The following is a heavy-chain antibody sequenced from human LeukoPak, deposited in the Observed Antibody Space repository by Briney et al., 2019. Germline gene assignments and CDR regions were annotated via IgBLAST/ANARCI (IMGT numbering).Heavy chain of an antibody. Sequence: GGSLRLSCAASGFTFSSYWMSWVRQAPGKGLEWVANIKQDGSEKYYVDSVKGRFTISRDNSKNTLYLQMNSLRAEDTAVYYCAKDGQDYCSGLYYWGQGTLVTVSS. J-gene: IGHJ4*02. CDR1: GFTFSSYW. D-gene: IGHD3-3*01. V-gene: IGHV3-7*01. CDR3: AKDGQDYCSGLYY. CDR2: IKQDGSEK.